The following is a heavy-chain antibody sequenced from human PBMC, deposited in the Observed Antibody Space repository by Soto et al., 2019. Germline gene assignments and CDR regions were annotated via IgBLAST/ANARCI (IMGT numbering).Heavy chain of an antibody. V-gene: IGHV1-18*01. J-gene: IGHJ6*02. D-gene: IGHD3-22*01. CDR1: GYTFTSYG. CDR3: ARDVSDYYDYYYYGMDV. CDR2: ISAYNGNT. Sequence: QVQLVQSGAEVKKPGASVKVSCKASGYTFTSYGISWVRQAPGQGLEWMGWISAYNGNTNYAQKLQGRVTMTTDTSTSTAYMELRSLRSDDTAVYYCARDVSDYYDYYYYGMDVWGQGTTVTVSS.